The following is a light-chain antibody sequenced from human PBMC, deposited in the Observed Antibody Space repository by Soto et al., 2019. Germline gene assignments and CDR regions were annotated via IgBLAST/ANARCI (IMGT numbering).Light chain of an antibody. J-gene: IGLJ1*01. V-gene: IGLV2-14*01. CDR1: SSDVGGHNY. Sequence: QSALTQPASVSGSPGQSITISCTGTSSDVGGHNYVSWYQQIPGKAPKLMIYEVNNRPSGVSDRFSGSKSGNTASLTISGLQAEGEADYFCSSYTDNSSLDVFGPGTKLTVL. CDR2: EVN. CDR3: SSYTDNSSLDV.